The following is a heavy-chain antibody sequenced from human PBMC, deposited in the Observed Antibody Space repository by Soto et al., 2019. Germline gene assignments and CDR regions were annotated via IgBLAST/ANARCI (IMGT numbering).Heavy chain of an antibody. V-gene: IGHV1-2*02. Sequence: ASVKVSCKASGYPFPGYYMHWVRQAPGQGLEWMGWITPNSGGTNYAQKFPGRVTMTRDTSISTAYMEMSRLRSDDTDVYYCATLGVGARRSLNGMDVWGQGTTVTVSS. J-gene: IGHJ6*02. CDR1: GYPFPGYY. CDR2: ITPNSGGT. CDR3: ATLGVGARRSLNGMDV. D-gene: IGHD1-26*01.